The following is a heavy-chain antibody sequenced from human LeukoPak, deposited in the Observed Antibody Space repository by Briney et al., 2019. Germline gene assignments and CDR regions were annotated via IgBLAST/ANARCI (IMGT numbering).Heavy chain of an antibody. CDR2: IYYSGST. D-gene: IGHD1-26*01. CDR1: GGSISSSSYY. CDR3: ARQGGIPGGLDP. J-gene: IGHJ5*02. V-gene: IGHV4-39*01. Sequence: SETLSLTCTVSGGSISSSSYYWGWIRQPPGKGLEWIGSIYYSGSTYYNPSLKSRVTISVDTSKNQFPLKLSSVTAADTAVYYCARQGGIPGGLDPWGQGTLVTVSS.